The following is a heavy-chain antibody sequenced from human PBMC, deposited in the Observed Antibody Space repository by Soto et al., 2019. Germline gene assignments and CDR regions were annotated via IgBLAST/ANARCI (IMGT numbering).Heavy chain of an antibody. V-gene: IGHV3-33*01. J-gene: IGHJ4*02. CDR1: GFTFSSYG. Sequence: QVQLVESGGGVVQPGRSLRLSCAASGFTFSSYGMHWVRQAPGKGLEWVAGIWYDGSNKYYADSVKGRFTISRDNSKNTLYLQMNSLRAEDTAVYYCSRASGWYHYYFDYWGQGTLVTVSS. CDR3: SRASGWYHYYFDY. CDR2: IWYDGSNK. D-gene: IGHD6-19*01.